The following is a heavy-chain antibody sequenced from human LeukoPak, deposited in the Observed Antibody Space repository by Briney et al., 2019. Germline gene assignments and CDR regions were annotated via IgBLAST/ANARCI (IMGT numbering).Heavy chain of an antibody. V-gene: IGHV4-61*02. CDR2: IHTSENT. Sequence: SQTLSLTGTVSGGSISSGSYYWSWIRQPAGKGLEWIGRIHTSENTDYNPSLRSRVTISVDTSKNQFSLRLRSVTAADTAVYYCARDTTVLRGRGSFDIWGQGTMVTVSS. CDR3: ARDTTVLRGRGSFDI. J-gene: IGHJ3*02. D-gene: IGHD3-10*01. CDR1: GGSISSGSYY.